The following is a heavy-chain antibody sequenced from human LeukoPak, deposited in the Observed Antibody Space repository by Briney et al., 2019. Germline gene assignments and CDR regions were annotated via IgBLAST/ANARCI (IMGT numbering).Heavy chain of an antibody. CDR1: GYRFTNYW. V-gene: IGHV5-51*01. CDR3: AIGGDSSTSCYRCFDY. D-gene: IGHD2-2*02. Sequence: GESLKISCKGSGYRFTNYWIGWVRQMPGKGLEWMGLIYPGDSDTRYRPSFQGQVTISADKSISTAYVQWSSLKASDTAMYYCAIGGDSSTSCYRCFDYWGQGTLVTVSS. J-gene: IGHJ4*02. CDR2: IYPGDSDT.